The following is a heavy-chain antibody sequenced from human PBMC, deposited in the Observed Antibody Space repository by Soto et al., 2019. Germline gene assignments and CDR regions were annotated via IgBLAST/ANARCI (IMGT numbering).Heavy chain of an antibody. CDR1: GFTFSSYG. CDR2: ISYDGSNK. D-gene: IGHD1-26*01. V-gene: IGHV3-30*18. CDR3: AKDYRSSLGLNNYYYYGMDV. Sequence: GGSLRLSCAASGFTFSSYGMHWVRQAPGKGLEWVAVISYDGSNKYYADSVKGRFTISRDNSKNTLYLQMNSLRAEDTAVYYCAKDYRSSLGLNNYYYYGMDVWGQGTTVTVSS. J-gene: IGHJ6*02.